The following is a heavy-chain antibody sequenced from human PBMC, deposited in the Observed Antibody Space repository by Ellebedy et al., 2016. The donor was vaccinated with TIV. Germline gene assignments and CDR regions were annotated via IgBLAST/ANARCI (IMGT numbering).Heavy chain of an antibody. CDR2: ISYHGYNK. Sequence: GESLKISCAASGFTFSSYAMHWVRQAPGKGLEWVAVISYHGYNKYYADSVKGRFAISRDNSKNRLHLQMNSLRAEDTAVYYCARGYDSLFDYWGQGTLVTVSS. CDR1: GFTFSSYA. CDR3: ARGYDSLFDY. V-gene: IGHV3-30*09. D-gene: IGHD2-2*01. J-gene: IGHJ4*02.